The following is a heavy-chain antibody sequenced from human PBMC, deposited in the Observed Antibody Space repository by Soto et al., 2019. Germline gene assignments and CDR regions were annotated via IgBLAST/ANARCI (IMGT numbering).Heavy chain of an antibody. J-gene: IGHJ6*02. V-gene: IGHV3-23*01. CDR3: VKGYWKGDV. Sequence: EVQLLESGGGLVQPGGSLRLSCAASGFTFSTYAMNWVRQAPGHGLEWVSAISGSGGSIHYADSVKGRFTISRDNSKNTLYLQMNSLRDEDTAVYPCVKGYWKGDVWGQGTTVTVSS. D-gene: IGHD1-1*01. CDR1: GFTFSTYA. CDR2: ISGSGGSI.